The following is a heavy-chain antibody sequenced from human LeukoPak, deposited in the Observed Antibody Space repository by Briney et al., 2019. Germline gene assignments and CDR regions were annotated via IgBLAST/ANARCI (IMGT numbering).Heavy chain of an antibody. CDR1: GFTFSSYA. Sequence: GGSLRLSCAASGFTFSSYAMSWVRQAPGKGLEWVSAISGSGGSTYCADSVKGRFTISRDNPKNTLYLQMNSLRAEDTAVYYCAECDSGSYYGTAFDIWGQGTMVTVSS. V-gene: IGHV3-23*01. D-gene: IGHD1-26*01. CDR2: ISGSGGST. J-gene: IGHJ3*02. CDR3: AECDSGSYYGTAFDI.